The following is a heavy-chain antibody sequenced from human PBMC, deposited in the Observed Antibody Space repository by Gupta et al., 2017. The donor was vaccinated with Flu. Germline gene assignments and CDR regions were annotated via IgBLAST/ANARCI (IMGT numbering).Heavy chain of an antibody. V-gene: IGHV3-13*01. D-gene: IGHD3-22*01. CDR2: IGTAGDT. J-gene: IGHJ3*02. CDR3: ARLRSDYEAFDI. CDR1: GFTFSSYD. Sequence: EVQLVESGGGLVQPGGSLRLSCAASGFTFSSYDMHWVRQANGKGLEWVSAIGTAGDTYYPGSVKGRFTISRENAKNSLYLQMNSLRAGDTAVYYCARLRSDYEAFDIWGQGTMVTVSS.